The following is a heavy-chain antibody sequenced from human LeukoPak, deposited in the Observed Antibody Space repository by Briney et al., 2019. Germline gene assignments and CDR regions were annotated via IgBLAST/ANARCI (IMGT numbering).Heavy chain of an antibody. CDR1: GFTFSSYA. Sequence: PGGSLRLSCAASGFTFSSYALSWVRQAPGKGLEWVSAISGSGGSTYYADSVKGRFTISRDNSKNTLYLQMNSLRAEDTAVYYCAKDKGSGSYFDYWGQGTLVTVSS. V-gene: IGHV3-23*01. D-gene: IGHD3-22*01. CDR2: ISGSGGST. CDR3: AKDKGSGSYFDY. J-gene: IGHJ4*02.